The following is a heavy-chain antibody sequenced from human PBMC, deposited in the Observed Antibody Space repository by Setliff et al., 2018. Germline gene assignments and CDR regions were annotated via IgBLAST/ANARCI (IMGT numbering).Heavy chain of an antibody. CDR1: GFTFSDYN. J-gene: IGHJ4*02. Sequence: PGGSLRLSCAASGFTFSDYNMNWVRQAPGKGLEWLSYISSSSGTIFYADSVKGRFSISRDSAKSSLFLQMNSLRGEDTAVYYCARPGRSNYWDSFDYWGQGTLVTVSS. D-gene: IGHD3-10*01. V-gene: IGHV3-48*01. CDR2: ISSSSGTI. CDR3: ARPGRSNYWDSFDY.